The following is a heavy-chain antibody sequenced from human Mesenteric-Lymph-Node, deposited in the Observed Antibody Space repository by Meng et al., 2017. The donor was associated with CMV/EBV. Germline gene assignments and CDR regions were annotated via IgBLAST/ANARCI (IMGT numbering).Heavy chain of an antibody. Sequence: TVSGGSLNSGNFYWSWIRQHPEKGLEWIGNIYFSGKTSYNSSLKSRLAISLDTSGSQFSLKLSSVSAADTAVYYCATYSSYDAAFDFWGQGILVPSP. J-gene: IGHJ4*02. CDR1: GGSLNSGNFY. CDR2: IYFSGKT. CDR3: ATYSSYDAAFDF. V-gene: IGHV4-31*03. D-gene: IGHD4-11*01.